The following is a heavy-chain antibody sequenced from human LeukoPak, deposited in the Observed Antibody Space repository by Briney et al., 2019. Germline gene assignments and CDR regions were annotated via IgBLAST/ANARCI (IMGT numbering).Heavy chain of an antibody. J-gene: IGHJ4*02. V-gene: IGHV3-30*02. Sequence: GGSLRLSCAASGFTFSNYGMHWVRQAPGKGLEWVAFIGYDGSNHSYADSVKGRFTISRDNSKNTLYLQMNSLRTEDTAVYYCAKDIRRGYNYGYDQFAYWGQGTLVTVSS. CDR2: IGYDGSNH. CDR1: GFTFSNYG. D-gene: IGHD5-18*01. CDR3: AKDIRRGYNYGYDQFAY.